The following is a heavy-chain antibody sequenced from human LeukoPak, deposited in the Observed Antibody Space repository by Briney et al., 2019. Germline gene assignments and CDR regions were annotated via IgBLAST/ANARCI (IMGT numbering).Heavy chain of an antibody. CDR3: AREGGSDGMDV. D-gene: IGHD5-12*01. J-gene: IGHJ6*02. Sequence: GGSLRLSCAASGFTFSSYSMNWVRQAPGKGLEWVSSISSSSSYIYYADSVKGRFTISRDNAKNSLYLQMNSPRAEDTAVYYCAREGGSDGMDVWGQGTTVTVSS. V-gene: IGHV3-21*01. CDR2: ISSSSSYI. CDR1: GFTFSSYS.